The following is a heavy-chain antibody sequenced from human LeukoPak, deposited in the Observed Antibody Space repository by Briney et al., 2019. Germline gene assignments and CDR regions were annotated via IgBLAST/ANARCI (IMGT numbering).Heavy chain of an antibody. CDR3: ARGRYYYGSGSHYNGGPNWFDP. CDR1: GGSISSYY. J-gene: IGHJ5*02. D-gene: IGHD3-10*01. V-gene: IGHV4-4*07. Sequence: PSETLSLXCTVSGGSISSYYWSWIRQPAGKGLEWIGRIYTSGKTNYNPSLKSRVTMSVDTSKNQFSLKLSSVTAADTAVYYCARGRYYYGSGSHYNGGPNWFDPWGQGTLVTVSS. CDR2: IYTSGKT.